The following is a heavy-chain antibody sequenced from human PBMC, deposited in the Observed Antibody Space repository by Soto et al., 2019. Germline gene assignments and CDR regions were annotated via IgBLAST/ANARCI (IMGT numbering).Heavy chain of an antibody. V-gene: IGHV3-23*01. CDR2: ISGGGVT. D-gene: IGHD3-22*01. CDR3: AKWHTYNYDSLAYAGFDC. Sequence: PGGSLRLSCAASGFTFSSYAMTWVRQAPGKGLEWVSAISGGGVTYYADSVKGQFTISRDISKNTVYLQMNSLRAEDTATYYCAKWHTYNYDSLAYAGFDCWGPGTQVTVSS. J-gene: IGHJ4*02. CDR1: GFTFSSYA.